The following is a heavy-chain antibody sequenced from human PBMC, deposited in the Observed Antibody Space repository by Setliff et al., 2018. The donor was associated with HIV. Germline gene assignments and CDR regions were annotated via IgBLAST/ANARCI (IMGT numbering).Heavy chain of an antibody. CDR3: ARYTAMAGGLDY. V-gene: IGHV4-34*01. J-gene: IGHJ4*02. D-gene: IGHD5-18*01. CDR2: INHSGST. Sequence: PSETLSLTCAVYGGSFSGYYWSWIRQPPGKGLEWIGEINHSGSTNYNPSLKSRVTISVDTSKNQFSLKLSSVTAADTAVYYCARYTAMAGGLDYWGRGTLVTVSS. CDR1: GGSFSGYY.